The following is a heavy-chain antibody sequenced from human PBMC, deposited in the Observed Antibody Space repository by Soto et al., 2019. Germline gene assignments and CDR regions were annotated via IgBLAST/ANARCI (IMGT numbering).Heavy chain of an antibody. Sequence: QLQLQESGSGLVKPSQTLSLTCAVSGGSISSGGYSWSWIRQPPGKGLEWIGYIYPSGRTSYNPALMSRVTMSVDRSTTRFALKLCSVPAADTAVYYCAGGRAWGCSGWNYCFDYWGQGTLVTVSS. CDR3: AGGRAWGCSGWNYCFDY. D-gene: IGHD6-19*01. CDR2: IYPSGRT. CDR1: GGSISSGGYS. J-gene: IGHJ4*02. V-gene: IGHV4-30-2*01.